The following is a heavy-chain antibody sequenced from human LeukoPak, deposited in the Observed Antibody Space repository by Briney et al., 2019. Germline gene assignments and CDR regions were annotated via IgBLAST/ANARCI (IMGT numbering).Heavy chain of an antibody. CDR1: GGSISSSSYY. D-gene: IGHD4-17*01. Sequence: SETLSLTCTVSGGSISSSSYYWGWIRQPPGKGLEWIGSIYYSGSTYYNPSLKSRVTISVDTSKNQFSLKLSSVTAADTAVYYCASLCGDLSWFDPWGQGTLVTVSS. J-gene: IGHJ5*02. CDR2: IYYSGST. CDR3: ASLCGDLSWFDP. V-gene: IGHV4-39*01.